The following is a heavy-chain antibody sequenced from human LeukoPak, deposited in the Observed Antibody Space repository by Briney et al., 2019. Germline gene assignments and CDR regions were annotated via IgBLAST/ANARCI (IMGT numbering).Heavy chain of an antibody. Sequence: SETLSLTCTVSGGSISSSSYYWGWIRQPPRKGLEWIGSIYYSGSTYYNPSLKSRVTISVDTSKNQFSLKLSSVTAADTAVYYCASQAPRLRFLEWLLYVYYYYYMDVWGKGTTVTVSS. D-gene: IGHD3-3*01. V-gene: IGHV4-39*07. CDR3: ASQAPRLRFLEWLLYVYYYYYMDV. J-gene: IGHJ6*03. CDR1: GGSISSSSYY. CDR2: IYYSGST.